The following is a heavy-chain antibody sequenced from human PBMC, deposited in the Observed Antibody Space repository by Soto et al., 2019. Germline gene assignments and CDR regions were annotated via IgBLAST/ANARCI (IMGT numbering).Heavy chain of an antibody. Sequence: QLQLQESGSGLVKPSQTLSLTCAVSGGSISSGGYSWSWIRQPPGKGLECIGYMYHSGSTYYNTSLKSRVTISIDRSKNQFSLKLTAVTAADTAVYYCAIVPDYWGLGILVTVSS. CDR1: GGSISSGGYS. V-gene: IGHV4-30-2*01. D-gene: IGHD2-2*01. J-gene: IGHJ4*02. CDR3: AIVPDY. CDR2: MYHSGST.